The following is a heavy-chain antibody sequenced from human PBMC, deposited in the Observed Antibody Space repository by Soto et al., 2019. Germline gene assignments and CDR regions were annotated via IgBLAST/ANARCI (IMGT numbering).Heavy chain of an antibody. D-gene: IGHD3-3*02. Sequence: QVQLVQSGAEVKKPGSSVKVSCKTSGGTFRTSAISWVRQAPGQGLEWMGGIMPVFPTADYAQKFQGRVTITADDSTRTAYMELSSLRSEATAVYYCARDKDRQQLGGNYYYIMDVWGQGTTVTVSS. J-gene: IGHJ6*01. V-gene: IGHV1-69*12. CDR2: IMPVFPTA. CDR1: GGTFRTSA. CDR3: ARDKDRQQLGGNYYYIMDV.